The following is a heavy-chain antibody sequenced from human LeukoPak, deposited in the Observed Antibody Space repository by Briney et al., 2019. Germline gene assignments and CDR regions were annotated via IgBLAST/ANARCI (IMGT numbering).Heavy chain of an antibody. CDR1: GFTFSSYW. D-gene: IGHD7-27*01. CDR2: IKQDGSEK. Sequence: GGSLRLSCAASGFTFSSYWMSWVRQAPGKGLEWVANIKQDGSEKYYVDSVKGRFTISRDNSKNTMSLQMNSLRAEDTAVYYCAREAKWGNWYFDLWGRGTLVTVSS. V-gene: IGHV3-7*01. CDR3: AREAKWGNWYFDL. J-gene: IGHJ2*01.